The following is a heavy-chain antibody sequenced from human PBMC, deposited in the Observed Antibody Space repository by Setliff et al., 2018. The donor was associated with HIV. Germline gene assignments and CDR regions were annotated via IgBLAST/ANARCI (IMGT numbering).Heavy chain of an antibody. J-gene: IGHJ6*03. V-gene: IGHV3-21*01. D-gene: IGHD1-26*01. CDR2: ISSSSRYI. CDR1: GFTFSSYS. CDR3: ARDGGSYYYYYYYMDV. Sequence: GGSLRLSCAASGFTFSSYSMNWVRQAPGKGLEWVSSISSSSRYIYYADSVKGRFTISRDNAKNSLYLQMNRLRAEDTAVYYCARDGGSYYYYYYYMDVWGKGTTVTVSS.